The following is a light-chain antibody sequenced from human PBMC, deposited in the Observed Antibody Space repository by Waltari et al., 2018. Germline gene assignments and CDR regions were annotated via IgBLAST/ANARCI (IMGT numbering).Light chain of an antibody. Sequence: QSALTQPRSVSGSPGQSVTISCPGTSSDVGGFNFVSWYQQHPGKAPKLVIYDVTERPSGVPHRFSGSKSGTTASLTISGLQTDDEGDYYCCSYADNYSFVFGTGTKVTVL. CDR2: DVT. CDR1: SSDVGGFNF. J-gene: IGLJ1*01. CDR3: CSYADNYSFV. V-gene: IGLV2-11*01.